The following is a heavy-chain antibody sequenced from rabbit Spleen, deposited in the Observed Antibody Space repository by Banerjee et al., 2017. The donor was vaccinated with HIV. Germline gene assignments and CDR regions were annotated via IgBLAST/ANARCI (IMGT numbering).Heavy chain of an antibody. D-gene: IGHD7-1*01. Sequence: QEQLEESGGGLVQPEGSLTLTCTASGFSFSSTYYMCWVRQAPGKGLEFIACISGGGNTNTFYASWAKGRFTISKTSSTTVTLQMTSLTGADTATYFCVRNQGGTGPYYFNLWGPGPSSPS. J-gene: IGHJ4*01. CDR2: ISGGGNTNT. V-gene: IGHV1S45*01. CDR1: GFSFSSTYY. CDR3: VRNQGGTGPYYFNL.